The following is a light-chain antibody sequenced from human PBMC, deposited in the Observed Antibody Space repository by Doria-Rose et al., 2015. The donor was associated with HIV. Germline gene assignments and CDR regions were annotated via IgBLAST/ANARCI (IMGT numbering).Light chain of an antibody. Sequence: EIVLTQSPGTLSLSPRERATVSCRASQSVSANYLAWYQQRPRQSPRLLIYGASSRATDIPDRFSSSGSGTDFTVTISRLEPEDFAVYYCHQYASSRTFGQGTKVEIK. V-gene: IGKV3-20*01. CDR2: GAS. CDR1: QSVSANY. CDR3: HQYASSRT. J-gene: IGKJ1*01.